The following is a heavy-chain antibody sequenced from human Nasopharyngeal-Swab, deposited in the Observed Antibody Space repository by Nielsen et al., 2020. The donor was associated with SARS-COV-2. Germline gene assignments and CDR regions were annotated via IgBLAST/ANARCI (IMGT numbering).Heavy chain of an antibody. D-gene: IGHD4-17*01. Sequence: GGSLRLSCAASGFTFSSYAMHWVRQAPGKGLEWVAVISYDGSNKYYADPVKGRFSISRDSSKNTLYLQMDSLRGEDTAVYYCARDAPAHYGAFYWGRGTLVTVSS. CDR1: GFTFSSYA. J-gene: IGHJ4*02. V-gene: IGHV3-30-3*01. CDR2: ISYDGSNK. CDR3: ARDAPAHYGAFY.